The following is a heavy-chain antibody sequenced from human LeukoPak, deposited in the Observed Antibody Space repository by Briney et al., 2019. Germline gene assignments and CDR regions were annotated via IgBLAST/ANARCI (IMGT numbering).Heavy chain of an antibody. Sequence: ASVKVSCNASGYTFTSYGISWVRQAPGQGLEWMGWICAYNGNTNYAQKLQGRVTMTTDTSTSTAYMELRSLRSDDTAVYFCASFHYYGSGSRPYPSSYGMDVWGQGTTVTVSS. CDR1: GYTFTSYG. J-gene: IGHJ6*02. D-gene: IGHD3-10*01. CDR3: ASFHYYGSGSRPYPSSYGMDV. CDR2: ICAYNGNT. V-gene: IGHV1-18*01.